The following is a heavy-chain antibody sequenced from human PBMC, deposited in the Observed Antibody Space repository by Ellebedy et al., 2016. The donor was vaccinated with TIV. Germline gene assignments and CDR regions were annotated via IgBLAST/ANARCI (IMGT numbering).Heavy chain of an antibody. J-gene: IGHJ3*02. Sequence: GESLKISCAASGFTFSSYAMSWVRQAPGKGLEWVSAISGSGGSTYYADSVKGRFTISRDNSKNTLYLQMNSLRAEDTAVYYCAKCFPGLRYSGYDLGNDAFDIWGQGTMVTVSS. CDR3: AKCFPGLRYSGYDLGNDAFDI. D-gene: IGHD5-12*01. V-gene: IGHV3-23*01. CDR1: GFTFSSYA. CDR2: ISGSGGST.